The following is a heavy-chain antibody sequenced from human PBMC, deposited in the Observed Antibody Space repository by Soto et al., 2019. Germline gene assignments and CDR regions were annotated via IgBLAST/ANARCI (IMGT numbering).Heavy chain of an antibody. Sequence: QLQLQESGSGLVKPSQTLSLTCAVSGGSISSGGYSWTWIRQPPGKGLEWIGYIYHSGSAYYNPSLKRRGTIAVDRSKNQFSLKLRSVTAADTAVYYCARAHYGDYGYGMDVWGQGTTVTVSS. V-gene: IGHV4-30-2*01. CDR2: IYHSGSA. D-gene: IGHD4-17*01. CDR1: GGSISSGGYS. CDR3: ARAHYGDYGYGMDV. J-gene: IGHJ6*02.